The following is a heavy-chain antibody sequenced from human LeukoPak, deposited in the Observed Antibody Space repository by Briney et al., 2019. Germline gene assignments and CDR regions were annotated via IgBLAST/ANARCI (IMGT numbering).Heavy chain of an antibody. J-gene: IGHJ4*02. CDR1: GFTFSSYA. V-gene: IGHV3-23*01. CDR2: ISGSGGST. Sequence: GGSLRLSCAASGFTFSSYAMSWVRQAPGKGLEWVSAISGSGGSTYYADSVKGRFTISRDNSKNTLYLQMNSLRAEDTAVYYCVKLVYSGYDGDYWGQGTLVTVSS. CDR3: VKLVYSGYDGDY. D-gene: IGHD5-12*01.